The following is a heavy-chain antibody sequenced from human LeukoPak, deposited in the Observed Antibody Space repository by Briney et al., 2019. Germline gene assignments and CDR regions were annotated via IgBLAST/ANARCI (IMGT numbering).Heavy chain of an antibody. J-gene: IGHJ4*02. CDR3: ARVYQEGPAATQHIDY. CDR2: ISAYNGNT. V-gene: IGHV1-18*01. Sequence: ASVKVSCKASGYTFTSYGISWVRQAPGQGLEWMGWISAYNGNTNYAQKLQGRVTMTTDTSTSTAYMELRSLRSDDTAVYYCARVYQEGPAATQHIDYWGQGTLVTVSS. CDR1: GYTFTSYG. D-gene: IGHD2-2*01.